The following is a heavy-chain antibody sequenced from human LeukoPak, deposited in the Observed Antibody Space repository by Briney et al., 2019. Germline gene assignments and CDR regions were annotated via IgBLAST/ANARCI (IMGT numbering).Heavy chain of an antibody. J-gene: IGHJ6*01. CDR1: GFTFDDYT. Sequence: GGSLRLSCAASGFTFDDYTMHWVRQAPGKGLEWVSLISWDGGSTYYADSVKGRFTISRDNSKNSLYLQMNSLRTEDTALYYCAKGHRESYYSYSGMGVWGQGTTVTASS. V-gene: IGHV3-43*01. CDR2: ISWDGGST. CDR3: AKGHRESYYSYSGMGV.